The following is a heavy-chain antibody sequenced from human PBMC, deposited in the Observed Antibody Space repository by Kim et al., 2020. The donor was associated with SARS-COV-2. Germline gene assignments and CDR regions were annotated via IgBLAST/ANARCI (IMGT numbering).Heavy chain of an antibody. CDR3: ARHGTSGGTAYTPDF. CDR2: IYPSDSDT. V-gene: IGHV5-51*01. J-gene: IGHJ4*02. CDR1: GYNFTTFW. D-gene: IGHD2-15*01. Sequence: GESLKISCKGSGYNFTTFWIGWVRQMPGRGLEWMGIIYPSDSDTRYNPSFQGQVTISADQSITTAYLQWSSLQASDTAMYFCARHGTSGGTAYTPDFWGRGTRVIVS.